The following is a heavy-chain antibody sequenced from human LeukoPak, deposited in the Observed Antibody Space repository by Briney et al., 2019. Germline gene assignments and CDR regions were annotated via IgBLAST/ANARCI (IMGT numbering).Heavy chain of an antibody. CDR1: GFTFSSYW. J-gene: IGHJ4*02. CDR3: ARDRRYSSSWYFDY. D-gene: IGHD6-13*01. V-gene: IGHV3-7*01. Sequence: GGSLRRSCAASGFTFSSYWMSWVRQAPGKGLEWVANIKQDGSEKYYVDSVKGRFTISRDNAKNSLYLQMNSLRAEDTAVYYCARDRRYSSSWYFDYWGQGNLVTVSS. CDR2: IKQDGSEK.